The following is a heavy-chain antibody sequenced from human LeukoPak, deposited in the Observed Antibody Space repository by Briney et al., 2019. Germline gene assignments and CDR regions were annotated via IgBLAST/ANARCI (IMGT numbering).Heavy chain of an antibody. V-gene: IGHV3-23*01. J-gene: IGHJ4*02. CDR2: VSGGADNS. CDR1: GFRFRLHS. D-gene: IGHD3-22*01. CDR3: AKLNNGYYRGAIDY. Sequence: GGSLRLSCESSGFRFRLHSMTWVRQAAGKGLEWVSSVSGGADNSYYADSVKGRFTVSRDYSKNTLYLQMNSLRGEDTAVYYCAKLNNGYYRGAIDYWGQGTLVTVSS.